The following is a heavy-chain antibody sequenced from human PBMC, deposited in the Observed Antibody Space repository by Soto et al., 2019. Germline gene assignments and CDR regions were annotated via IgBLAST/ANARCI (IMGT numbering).Heavy chain of an antibody. CDR3: ARESSLDYKGMDV. CDR2: TSYDGSSK. Sequence: QVQLVESGGGVVQPGRSLRLSCAASGFTFGSYGMHWVRQAPGKGLEWVAVTSYDGSSKYYADSVKGRFTISRDNSKNTLYLQMNSLRTEDTAVYYCARESSLDYKGMDVWGQGTTVTVSS. J-gene: IGHJ6*02. CDR1: GFTFGSYG. D-gene: IGHD2-2*01. V-gene: IGHV3-30-3*01.